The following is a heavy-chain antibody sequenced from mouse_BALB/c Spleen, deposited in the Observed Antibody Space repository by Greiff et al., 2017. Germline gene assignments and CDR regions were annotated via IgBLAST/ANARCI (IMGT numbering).Heavy chain of an antibody. D-gene: IGHD2-1*01. V-gene: IGHV2-9*02. J-gene: IGHJ3*01. CDR2: IWAGGST. CDR1: GFSLTSYG. CDR3: ARDLYGNYSY. Sequence: VKLVESGPGLVAPSQSLSITCTVSGFSLTSYGVHWVRQPPGKGLEWLGVIWAGGSTNYNSALMSRLSISKDNSKSQVFLKMNSLQTDDTAMYYCARDLYGNYSYWGQGTLVTVSA.